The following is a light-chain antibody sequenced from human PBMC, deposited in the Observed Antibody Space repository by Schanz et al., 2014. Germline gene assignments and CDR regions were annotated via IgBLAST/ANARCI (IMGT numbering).Light chain of an antibody. CDR2: GAS. V-gene: IGKV3-20*01. J-gene: IGKJ1*01. CDR3: QQYGSSTWT. Sequence: EIVLTQSPGTLSLSPGERATLSCRASQSVSSSFVAWYQQKPGQAPRVLIYGASTRATGIPDRFSGSGSGTDFTLTISRLEPEDFAVYYCQQYGSSTWTFGQGTKLEIK. CDR1: QSVSSSF.